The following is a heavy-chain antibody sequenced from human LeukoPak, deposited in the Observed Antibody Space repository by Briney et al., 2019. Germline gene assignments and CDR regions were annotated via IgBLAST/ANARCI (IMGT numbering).Heavy chain of an antibody. CDR2: IIPIFGTA. V-gene: IGHV1-69*13. J-gene: IGHJ4*02. CDR3: ARLGSGSYYDFDY. Sequence: SVKVSCKASGGTFSSYAISWVRQAPGQGLEWMGGIIPIFGTANYAQKFQGRVTITADESTSTAYMELSSLRSEDTAVYYCARLGSGSYYDFDYWGQGTLVTVSS. D-gene: IGHD3-10*01. CDR1: GGTFSSYA.